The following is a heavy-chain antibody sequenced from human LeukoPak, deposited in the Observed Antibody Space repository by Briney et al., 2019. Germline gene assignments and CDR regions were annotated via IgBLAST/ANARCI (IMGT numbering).Heavy chain of an antibody. CDR3: ARLGSARYDGSGRVHSYWYFDL. CDR2: IYYSGST. Sequence: SETLSPTCTVSGGSISNDYWSWIRQPPGKGLEWIGYIYYSGSTNYNPSLKSRLTISVDTSKNQFSLKLSSVTAADTAVYYCARLGSARYDGSGRVHSYWYFDLWGRGTLVTVSS. V-gene: IGHV4-59*01. J-gene: IGHJ2*01. CDR1: GGSISNDY. D-gene: IGHD3-22*01.